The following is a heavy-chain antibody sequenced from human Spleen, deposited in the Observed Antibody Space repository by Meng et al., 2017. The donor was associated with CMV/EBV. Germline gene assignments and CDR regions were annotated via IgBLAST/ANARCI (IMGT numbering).Heavy chain of an antibody. CDR1: GFTFSSYW. Sequence: GESLKISCAASGFTFSSYWMSWVRQAPGKGLEWVANIKQDGSEKYYVDSVKGRLTISRDNAKNSLYLQMNSLRAEDTAVYYCAREASSSLYFDYWGQGTLVTVSS. CDR3: AREASSSLYFDY. J-gene: IGHJ4*02. V-gene: IGHV3-7*01. D-gene: IGHD6-13*01. CDR2: IKQDGSEK.